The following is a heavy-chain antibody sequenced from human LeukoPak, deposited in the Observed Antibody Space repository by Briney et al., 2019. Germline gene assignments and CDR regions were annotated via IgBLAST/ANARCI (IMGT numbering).Heavy chain of an antibody. CDR2: IYYSGST. Sequence: SETLSLTCTISGGSISSSSYYWGWIRQPPGKGLEWIGSIYYSGSTYYNPSLKSRVTISVDTSKNQFSLKLSSVTAADTAVYYCARICSSTSCLVDYWGQGTLVTVSS. J-gene: IGHJ4*02. D-gene: IGHD2-2*01. CDR3: ARICSSTSCLVDY. V-gene: IGHV4-39*01. CDR1: GGSISSSSYY.